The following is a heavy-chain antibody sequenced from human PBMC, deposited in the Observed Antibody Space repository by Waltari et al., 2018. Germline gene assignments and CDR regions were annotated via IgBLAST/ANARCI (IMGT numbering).Heavy chain of an antibody. V-gene: IGHV3-53*01. Sequence: EVQLVESGGGLIQPGGSLRLSCAASGFIVSDNYISWVRQAPGKGLEWVSVTKGGGNTFYSDSVKGRFTISTDDSSNTLSLQMNSLRVEDTAVYYCASDPGFANGMDGWGQGTTVTVSS. CDR2: TKGGGNT. J-gene: IGHJ6*02. CDR1: GFIVSDNY. CDR3: ASDPGFANGMDG.